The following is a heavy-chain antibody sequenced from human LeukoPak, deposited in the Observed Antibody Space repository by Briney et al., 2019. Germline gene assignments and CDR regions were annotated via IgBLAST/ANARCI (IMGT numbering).Heavy chain of an antibody. CDR1: GYTFINYY. Sequence: GASVKVSCKTSGYTFINYYIHWIRQAPGQGLEWMGRINPSTGGTDFAQKFQGKVSMTTDTSISTAYMHLSRLGSDDTAVYYCATLGEDKTDTPLDYWGQGTLVTVSS. J-gene: IGHJ4*02. D-gene: IGHD3-16*01. CDR3: ATLGEDKTDTPLDY. CDR2: INPSTGGT. V-gene: IGHV1-2*06.